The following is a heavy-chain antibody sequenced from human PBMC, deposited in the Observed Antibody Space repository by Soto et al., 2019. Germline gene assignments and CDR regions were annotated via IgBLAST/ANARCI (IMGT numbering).Heavy chain of an antibody. Sequence: QVQLVQSGAEVKKPGSSVKVSCKASGGTFSTYTITWVRQAPGQGLEWMGRIIPIIGIINYAQKFKGRVTISADKFTDTAYMELTGLRSDDTAVYYCAGDPDSHYNDSHASSYPWGQGTLVTVSS. J-gene: IGHJ5*02. D-gene: IGHD4-4*01. V-gene: IGHV1-69*08. CDR1: GGTFSTYT. CDR2: IIPIIGII. CDR3: AGDPDSHYNDSHASSYP.